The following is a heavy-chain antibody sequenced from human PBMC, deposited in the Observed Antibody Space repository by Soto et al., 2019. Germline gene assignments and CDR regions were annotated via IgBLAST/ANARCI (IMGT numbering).Heavy chain of an antibody. V-gene: IGHV4-59*01. D-gene: IGHD2-21*02. CDR1: GCSISRYY. CDR2: MYNTGST. J-gene: IGHJ6*02. Sequence: SETLSLTCTVSGCSISRYYWSWIRQPPGKGLEWIGYMYNTGSTVYNPSFKSRVTISVDTSKNQFSLKLNSVTAADTAVFFCARDLWGYCGTDCYPLDVWGQGTTVTVSS. CDR3: ARDLWGYCGTDCYPLDV.